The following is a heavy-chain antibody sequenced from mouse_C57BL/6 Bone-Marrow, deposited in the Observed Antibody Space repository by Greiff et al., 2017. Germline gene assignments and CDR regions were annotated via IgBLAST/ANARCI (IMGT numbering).Heavy chain of an antibody. J-gene: IGHJ3*01. CDR3: AGAGILWLRRAGFAY. CDR2: INPSSGGT. CDR1: GYTFTSYW. Sequence: QVQLQQPGTELVKPGASVKLSCKASGYTFTSYWMHWVKQRPGQGLEWIGNINPSSGGTNYNEKFKSKATLTVDKSSSTAYMQLSSLTSEDSAVYYGAGAGILWLRRAGFAYWGQGTLVTVSA. D-gene: IGHD2-2*01. V-gene: IGHV1-53*01.